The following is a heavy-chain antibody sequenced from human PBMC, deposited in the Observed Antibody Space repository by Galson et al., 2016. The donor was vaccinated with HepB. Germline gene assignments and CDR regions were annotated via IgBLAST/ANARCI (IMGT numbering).Heavy chain of an antibody. Sequence: SLRLSCAASGFTFTSYSMNWVRQVPGKGLEWVSYIGSSPGTVYYADSVKGRFTISRDNAKNSLYLQMNSLRDEDTDVYYCARDPLGYSYALVRYFDYWGQGTLVTVSS. D-gene: IGHD5-18*01. CDR1: GFTFTSYS. J-gene: IGHJ4*02. CDR3: ARDPLGYSYALVRYFDY. CDR2: IGSSPGTV. V-gene: IGHV3-48*02.